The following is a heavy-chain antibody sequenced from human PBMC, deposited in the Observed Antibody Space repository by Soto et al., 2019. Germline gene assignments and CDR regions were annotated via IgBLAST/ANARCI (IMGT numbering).Heavy chain of an antibody. CDR2: IIGSGGVT. V-gene: IGHV3-23*01. Sequence: VQLLESGGCPVQPGGSLRLSCVASGFALTTYTVSWVRQAPGKGLEWVSSIIGSGGVTQYADSVRGRFTISRDNSENTLFLQMNGLRVDDTGLYYCAKDRHPDGLWDIDYWGQGTLVTVSS. J-gene: IGHJ4*02. CDR1: GFALTTYT. CDR3: AKDRHPDGLWDIDY. D-gene: IGHD1-26*01.